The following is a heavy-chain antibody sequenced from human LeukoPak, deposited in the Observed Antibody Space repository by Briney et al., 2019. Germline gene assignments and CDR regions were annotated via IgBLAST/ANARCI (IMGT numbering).Heavy chain of an antibody. J-gene: IGHJ5*02. CDR3: ASSMDDYVWGSYRYTADSWFDP. Sequence: ASVKVSCKASGYTFTGYYMHWVRQAPGQGLEWMGWINPNSGGTNYAQKFQGRVTMTRDTSISTAYMELSRLRSDDTAVYYCASSMDDYVWGSYRYTADSWFDPWGQGTLVTVSS. D-gene: IGHD3-16*02. CDR1: GYTFTGYY. CDR2: INPNSGGT. V-gene: IGHV1-2*02.